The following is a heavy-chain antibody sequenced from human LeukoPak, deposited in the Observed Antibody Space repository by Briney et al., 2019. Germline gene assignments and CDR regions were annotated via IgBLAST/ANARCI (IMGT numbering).Heavy chain of an antibody. Sequence: PGGSLRPSCVASGFPSRSYGMTWVPQAPGKGLKGLANIKQDGSKKSYVDSVKGRFTISRDNAKNSLYLQMNSLRAEDTAIYYCTRVGYIDEGIDYWGQGTLVTVSS. CDR3: TRVGYIDEGIDY. D-gene: IGHD5-24*01. CDR2: IKQDGSKK. J-gene: IGHJ4*02. V-gene: IGHV3-7*04. CDR1: GFPSRSYG.